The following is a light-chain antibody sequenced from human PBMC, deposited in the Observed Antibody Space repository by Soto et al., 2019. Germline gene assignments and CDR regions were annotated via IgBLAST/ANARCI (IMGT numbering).Light chain of an antibody. CDR1: SSNIGSNY. J-gene: IGLJ3*02. V-gene: IGLV1-47*01. CDR3: AAWDDSLSGRV. Sequence: QLVLTQPLSASGTPGQRVTISGSGSSSNIGSNYVYWYQQLPGTAPKLLIYRNNQRPSGVPDRFSGSKSGTSASLAISGLRSEDQADYYCAAWDDSLSGRVFGGGTKLTVL. CDR2: RNN.